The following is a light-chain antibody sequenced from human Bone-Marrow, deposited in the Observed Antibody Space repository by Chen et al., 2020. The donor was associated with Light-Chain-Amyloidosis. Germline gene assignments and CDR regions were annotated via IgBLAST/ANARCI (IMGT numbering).Light chain of an antibody. CDR2: EVT. CDR1: SSDVGGDNH. Sequence: QSALSQPASVSGSPGQSITLSCTGTSSDVGGDNHVSWYQQHPDKAPKLMIYEVTNRPSWVPGRFSGSKSDNTATLTISGLQTEDEADYFCSSYTITNTLVFGSGTRVTVL. V-gene: IGLV2-14*01. J-gene: IGLJ1*01. CDR3: SSYTITNTLV.